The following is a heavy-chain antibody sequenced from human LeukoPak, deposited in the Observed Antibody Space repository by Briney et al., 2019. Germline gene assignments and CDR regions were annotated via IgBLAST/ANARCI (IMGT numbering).Heavy chain of an antibody. J-gene: IGHJ4*02. Sequence: TSETLSLTCTVSGGSISSGGYYWTWIRQHPGKGLEWIGYIYYSGTTYYNPPLKSRVTISVDTSKNQFSLKLSSVTAADTAVYYCARLEGGATPFDYWGQGTLVTVSS. CDR1: GGSISSGGYY. V-gene: IGHV4-31*03. CDR2: IYYSGTT. D-gene: IGHD1-26*01. CDR3: ARLEGGATPFDY.